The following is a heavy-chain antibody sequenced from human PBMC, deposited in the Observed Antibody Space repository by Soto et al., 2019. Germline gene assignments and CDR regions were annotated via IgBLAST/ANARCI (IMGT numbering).Heavy chain of an antibody. CDR3: ARDPGWGSAYDAFDI. V-gene: IGHV5-51*01. D-gene: IGHD7-27*01. J-gene: IGHJ3*02. CDR1: GYSFTSYW. Sequence: GESLKISCKGSGYSFTSYWIGWVRQMPGKGLEWMGIIYPGDSDTRYSPSFQGHVTISADKSISTAYLQWSSLKASDTAMYYCARDPGWGSAYDAFDIWGQGTVVTVSS. CDR2: IYPGDSDT.